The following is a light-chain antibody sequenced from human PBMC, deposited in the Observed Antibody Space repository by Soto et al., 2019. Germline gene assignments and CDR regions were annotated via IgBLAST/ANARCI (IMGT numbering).Light chain of an antibody. V-gene: IGKV1-5*03. J-gene: IGKJ5*01. Sequence: DIHMTHSPSTLSASVVYIFTITCLASQSISSWLAWYQQKPGKAPKLLIYKASSLESGVPSRFSGSGSGTEFTLTISSLQPEDFATYYCQQLNSYHRVFGQGTRLEIK. CDR2: KAS. CDR3: QQLNSYHRV. CDR1: QSISSW.